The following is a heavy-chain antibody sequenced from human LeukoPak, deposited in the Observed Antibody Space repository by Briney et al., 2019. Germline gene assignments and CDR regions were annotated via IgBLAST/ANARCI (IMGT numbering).Heavy chain of an antibody. CDR1: GFTFSNYA. V-gene: IGHV3-23*01. Sequence: GGSLRLSCAASGFTFSNYAMTWVRQAPGKGLEWVSVISGSGGSTYYADSVKGRFTISGDNSKNTLYLQMNSLRAEDTAVYYCAKRDDFWSGNSIDYWGQGTLVTVSS. D-gene: IGHD3-3*01. J-gene: IGHJ4*02. CDR2: ISGSGGST. CDR3: AKRDDFWSGNSIDY.